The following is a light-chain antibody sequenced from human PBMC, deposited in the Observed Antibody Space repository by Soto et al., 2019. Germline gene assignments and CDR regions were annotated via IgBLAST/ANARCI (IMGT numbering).Light chain of an antibody. CDR2: DAS. J-gene: IGKJ3*01. CDR1: HDVSNY. V-gene: IGKV1-33*01. CDR3: QQLNIFPPLFT. Sequence: DIQMTQSPSSLSASVGDRVTITCQASHDVSNYLNWYRQEPGKAPSLLIYDASVLETGVPSRFSGSGSGTEFTLTISSLQPEDFATYFCQQLNIFPPLFTFGPGTKVDIK.